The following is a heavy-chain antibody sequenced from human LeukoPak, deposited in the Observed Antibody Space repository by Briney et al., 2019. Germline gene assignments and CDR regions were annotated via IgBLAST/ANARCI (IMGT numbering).Heavy chain of an antibody. CDR3: ARAGYDSSGYYYYSFDY. D-gene: IGHD3-22*01. CDR2: IYYSGST. Sequence: PSETLSLTCTVSGGSISSGGYYWSWIRQHPGKGLEWIGYIYYSGSTYYNPSLKSGVTISVVTSKNQFSLKLSSVTAADTAVYYCARAGYDSSGYYYYSFDYWGQGTLVTVSS. CDR1: GGSISSGGYY. J-gene: IGHJ4*02. V-gene: IGHV4-31*03.